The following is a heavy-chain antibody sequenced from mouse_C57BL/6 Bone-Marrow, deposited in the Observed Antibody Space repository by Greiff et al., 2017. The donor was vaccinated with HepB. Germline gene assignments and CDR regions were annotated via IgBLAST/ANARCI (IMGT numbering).Heavy chain of an antibody. D-gene: IGHD1-1*01. Sequence: QVHLQQPGAELVMPGASVKLSCKASGYTFTSYWMHWVKQRPGQGLEWIGEIDPSDSYTNYNQKFKGKSTLTVDKSSSTAYMQLSSLTSEDSAVYYCARPITTVVAPYAMDYWGQGTSVTVSS. V-gene: IGHV1-69*01. CDR3: ARPITTVVAPYAMDY. J-gene: IGHJ4*01. CDR1: GYTFTSYW. CDR2: IDPSDSYT.